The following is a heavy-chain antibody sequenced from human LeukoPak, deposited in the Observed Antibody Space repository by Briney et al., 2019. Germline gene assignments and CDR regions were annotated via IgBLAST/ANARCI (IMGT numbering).Heavy chain of an antibody. V-gene: IGHV3-23*01. Sequence: GGSLRLSCAVSGFTFNNYDMNWVRQALGKGLEWVSVISANGDDTKYADSVKGRFTSSRDNSRNRLYLQMSSLRAEDTAVYYCAKDGPSRPYDYWGQGTQVTVSS. CDR1: GFTFNNYD. J-gene: IGHJ4*02. CDR2: ISANGDDT. CDR3: AKDGPSRPYDY. D-gene: IGHD2-2*01.